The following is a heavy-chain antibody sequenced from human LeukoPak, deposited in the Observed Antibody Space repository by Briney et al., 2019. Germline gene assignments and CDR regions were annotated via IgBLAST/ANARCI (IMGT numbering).Heavy chain of an antibody. Sequence: GGSLRLSCAASGFTFSNYYMNWVRQAPGKGLEWVSYISGSSSTIYYADSVKGRFTISRDNANNSLYLQMHSLRAEDTAVYYCAKDQKPLSLVGANYGMDVWGQGTTVTVSS. J-gene: IGHJ6*02. D-gene: IGHD1-26*01. CDR3: AKDQKPLSLVGANYGMDV. CDR2: ISGSSSTI. CDR1: GFTFSNYY. V-gene: IGHV3-48*01.